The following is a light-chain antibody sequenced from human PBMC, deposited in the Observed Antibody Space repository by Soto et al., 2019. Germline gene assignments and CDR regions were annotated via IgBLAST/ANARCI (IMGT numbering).Light chain of an antibody. CDR2: GVT. Sequence: QSVLTQPASVSGSPGQSITISFTGTSRDVGGYNYVSWYQQYPGKAPKLMIYGVTNRPSGVSNRFSGSKTGNTASLTISGLQAEDEAYYYCFSHRRGDSHVFGTGTKVTVL. CDR1: SRDVGGYNY. V-gene: IGLV2-14*01. J-gene: IGLJ1*01. CDR3: FSHRRGDSHV.